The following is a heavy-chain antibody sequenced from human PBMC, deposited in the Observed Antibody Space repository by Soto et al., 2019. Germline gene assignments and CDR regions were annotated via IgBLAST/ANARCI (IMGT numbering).Heavy chain of an antibody. D-gene: IGHD2-2*01. V-gene: IGHV1-24*01. CDR2: FDPEDGET. Sequence: ASVKVSCKVSGYTLTELSMHWVRQAPGKGLEWMGGFDPEDGETIYAQKFQGRVTMTEDTSTDTAYMELSSLRSEDTAVYYCATFTGYCSRTSCYGVLYYYGMDVWGQGTTVTVSS. CDR3: ATFTGYCSRTSCYGVLYYYGMDV. CDR1: GYTLTELS. J-gene: IGHJ6*02.